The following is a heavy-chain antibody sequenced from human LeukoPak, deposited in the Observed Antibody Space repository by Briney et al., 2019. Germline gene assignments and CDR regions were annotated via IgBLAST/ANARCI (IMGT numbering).Heavy chain of an antibody. CDR3: ARVRGYCSSGSCGMDV. CDR1: GGSISRGSYY. J-gene: IGHJ6*02. Sequence: SETLSLTCVVSGGSISRGSYYWNWIRQPAGKGLEWMGRIYNSGSTNYNPSLKSRVTISVDTSKNQFSLKLSSVTAADTAVYYCARVRGYCSSGSCGMDVWGQGTTVTVSS. V-gene: IGHV4-61*02. CDR2: IYNSGST. D-gene: IGHD2-15*01.